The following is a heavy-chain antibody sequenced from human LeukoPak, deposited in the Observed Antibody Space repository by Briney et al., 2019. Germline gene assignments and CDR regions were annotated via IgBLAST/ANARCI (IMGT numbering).Heavy chain of an antibody. D-gene: IGHD3-22*01. CDR1: GDSVSSDSYY. J-gene: IGHJ3*01. V-gene: IGHV4-61*01. Sequence: SETLSLTCAVSGDSVSSDSYYWHWIRRSPGKGLEWVGFVYYSGRTKYNPSLKSRVATSIDTSKNQVSLRLRSVTAADTAMYFCVREASTSYYDSSGYYRQTETFDVWGLGTMVTVSS. CDR3: VREASTSYYDSSGYYRQTETFDV. CDR2: VYYSGRT.